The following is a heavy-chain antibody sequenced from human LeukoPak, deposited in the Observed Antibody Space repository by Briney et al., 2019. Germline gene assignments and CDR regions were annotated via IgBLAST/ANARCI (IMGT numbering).Heavy chain of an antibody. CDR1: GYSLSEVS. D-gene: IGHD6-13*01. CDR3: ATDIQQLVLFAY. CDR2: FDPEDGEA. V-gene: IGHV1-24*01. J-gene: IGHJ4*02. Sequence: ASVKVSCKASGYSLSEVSMHWVRQAPGKGLEWMGSFDPEDGEAIYAQRFQGRVTMTEDTSTHTAYMEVNSLRSEDTAVYYCATDIQQLVLFAYWGQGTLVTVSS.